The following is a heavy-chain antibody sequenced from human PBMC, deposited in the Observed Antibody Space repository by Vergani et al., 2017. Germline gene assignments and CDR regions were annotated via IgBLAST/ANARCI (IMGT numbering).Heavy chain of an antibody. J-gene: IGHJ4*02. D-gene: IGHD4-17*01. CDR1: GFTFSSYA. Sequence: QVQLVESGGGVVQPWRSLRLSCAASGFTFSSYAMHWVRQAPGKGLEWVAVISYDGSNKYYADSVKGRFTISRDNSKHTLYLQMNSLRAEDTAAYYCARRASGDYVSSFDYWGQGTLVTVS. CDR3: ARRASGDYVSSFDY. V-gene: IGHV3-30-3*01. CDR2: ISYDGSNK.